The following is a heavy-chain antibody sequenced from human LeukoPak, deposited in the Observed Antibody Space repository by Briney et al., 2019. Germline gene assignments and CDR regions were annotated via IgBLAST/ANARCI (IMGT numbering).Heavy chain of an antibody. CDR3: ARSGGLVVYALSEDY. Sequence: SETLSLTCTVSGYSISSGYYWGWIRQPPGKGLEWIGSIYHSGRTFYNPSLKSRVTISVDTSKNQFSLKLTSVTAADTAVYYCARSGGLVVYALSEDYWGQGTLVTVSS. D-gene: IGHD2-8*01. V-gene: IGHV4-38-2*02. CDR1: GYSISSGYY. CDR2: IYHSGRT. J-gene: IGHJ4*02.